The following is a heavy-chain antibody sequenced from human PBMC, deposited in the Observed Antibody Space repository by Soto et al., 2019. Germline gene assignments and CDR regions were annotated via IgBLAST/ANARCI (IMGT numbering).Heavy chain of an antibody. CDR2: MSTNTGNK. D-gene: IGHD2-15*01. CDR3: AISGCSGGCCYVFDF. V-gene: IGHV1-8*01. J-gene: IGHJ4*02. Sequence: ASVKVSFKASGYTYTSYVINWVRQARGQGLEWMGWMSTNTGNKGKAQMFHGGITMTSNTTISTAYMVLTRLNSENTEVYDCAISGCSGGCCYVFDFWGQGTLVTVSS. CDR1: GYTYTSYV.